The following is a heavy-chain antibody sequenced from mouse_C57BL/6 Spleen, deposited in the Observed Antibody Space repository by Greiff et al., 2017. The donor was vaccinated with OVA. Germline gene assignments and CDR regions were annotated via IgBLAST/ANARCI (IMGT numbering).Heavy chain of an antibody. D-gene: IGHD2-5*01. J-gene: IGHJ4*01. CDR1: GYTFTSYW. CDR3: ARGSNPYAMDY. V-gene: IGHV1-64*01. CDR2: IHPNSGST. Sequence: QVQLKQPGAELVKPGASVKLSCKASGYTFTSYWMHWVKQRPGQGLEWIGMIHPNSGSTNYNEKFKSKATLTVDKSSSTAYMQLSSLTSEDSAVDYCARGSNPYAMDYWGQGTSVTVSS.